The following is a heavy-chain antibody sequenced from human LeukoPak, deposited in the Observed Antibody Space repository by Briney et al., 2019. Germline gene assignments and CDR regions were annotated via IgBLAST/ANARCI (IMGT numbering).Heavy chain of an antibody. D-gene: IGHD6-13*01. J-gene: IGHJ4*02. CDR1: GFTFSSYA. CDR3: AKPHHRGSWFPFDY. V-gene: IGHV3-23*01. CDR2: VSGSGGST. Sequence: GGSLRLSCAASGFTFSSYAMSWVRQAPGKGLEWVSAVSGSGGSTYYADSVKGRFTISRDNSKNTLYLQMNSLRAEDTAVYYCAKPHHRGSWFPFDYWGQGTLVTVSS.